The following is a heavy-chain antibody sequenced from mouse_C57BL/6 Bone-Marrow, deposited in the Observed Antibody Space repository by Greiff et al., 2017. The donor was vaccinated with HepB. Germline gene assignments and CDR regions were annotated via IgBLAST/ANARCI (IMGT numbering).Heavy chain of an antibody. CDR1: GFSLTSYG. CDR3: AKNWSNYGWFAY. V-gene: IGHV2-5*01. D-gene: IGHD2-5*01. CDR2: IWRGGST. Sequence: VQLQQSGPGLVQPSQSLSITCTVSGFSLTSYGVHWVRQSPGKGLEWLGVIWRGGSTDYNAAFMSRLSITTDNSKSQVFFKMNSLQADDTAIYYCAKNWSNYGWFAYWGQGTLGTVSA. J-gene: IGHJ3*01.